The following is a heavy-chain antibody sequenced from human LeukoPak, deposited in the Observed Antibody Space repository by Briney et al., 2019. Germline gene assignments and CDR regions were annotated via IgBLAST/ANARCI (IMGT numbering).Heavy chain of an antibody. Sequence: GGSLRLSCAASGFTFSSYSMNWVRQAPGKGLEWVSYISSSSSTIYYADSVKGRFTISRDNAKNSLYLQMNSLRAEDTAVYYCARDSPGRLRRAFDYWGQGTLVTVSS. CDR3: ARDSPGRLRRAFDY. D-gene: IGHD5-12*01. CDR1: GFTFSSYS. CDR2: ISSSSSTI. J-gene: IGHJ4*02. V-gene: IGHV3-48*04.